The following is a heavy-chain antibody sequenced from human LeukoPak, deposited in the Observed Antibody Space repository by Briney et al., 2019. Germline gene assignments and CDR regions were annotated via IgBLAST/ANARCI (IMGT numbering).Heavy chain of an antibody. V-gene: IGHV3-23*01. CDR1: GFTFSTSA. Sequence: PGGSLRLSCAASGFTFSTSAMGWVRQAPGKGLEWASSIKGGGGDPFYADSVKGRFTISRDNSKNTLFLQLNSLRADDSAVYYCAKGGHDFNPFYWWGQGTLVTVSS. D-gene: IGHD2-21*02. CDR2: IKGGGGDP. CDR3: AKGGHDFNPFYW. J-gene: IGHJ4*02.